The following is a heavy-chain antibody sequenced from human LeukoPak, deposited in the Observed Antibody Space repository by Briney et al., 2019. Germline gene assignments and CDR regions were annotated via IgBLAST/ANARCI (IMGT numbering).Heavy chain of an antibody. D-gene: IGHD3-10*01. V-gene: IGHV4-59*01. J-gene: IGHJ4*02. Sequence: SETLSLTCTVSGGSNSSYYWSWIRQPPGTGLEWIGNIYYSGSTNYNPSLKSRVTISVDTSKNQFSLNLTSVTAADAAVYYCARAARGWYFDHWGQGTLVTVSS. CDR2: IYYSGST. CDR3: ARAARGWYFDH. CDR1: GGSNSSYY.